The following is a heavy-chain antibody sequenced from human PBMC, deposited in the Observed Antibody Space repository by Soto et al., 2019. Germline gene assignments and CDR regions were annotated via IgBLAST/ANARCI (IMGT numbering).Heavy chain of an antibody. D-gene: IGHD6-6*01. CDR3: ATPEYSSSCVNWFDP. CDR2: IFYSGTT. Sequence: PSETLSLTCTVSGGSVNSGSYYWSWIRQPPGMGLEWIGYIFYSGTTNYNPSLKSRVTMSLHTSKNQFSLKLRSVTAADTAVYYFATPEYSSSCVNWFDPWGQGSLITVSS. J-gene: IGHJ5*02. CDR1: GGSVNSGSYY. V-gene: IGHV4-61*01.